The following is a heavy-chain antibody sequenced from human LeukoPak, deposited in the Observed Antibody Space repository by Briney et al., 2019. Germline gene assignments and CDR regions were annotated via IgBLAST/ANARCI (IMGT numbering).Heavy chain of an antibody. Sequence: PSETLSLTCTVSGGSISSYYWSWIRQPPGKGLEWIGYIYYSGSTNYNPSLKSRVTISVDTSKNQFSLKLSSVTAADTAVYYCARDGDSGSSAWFDPWGQGTLVTVSS. D-gene: IGHD1-26*01. J-gene: IGHJ5*02. V-gene: IGHV4-59*08. CDR1: GGSISSYY. CDR2: IYYSGST. CDR3: ARDGDSGSSAWFDP.